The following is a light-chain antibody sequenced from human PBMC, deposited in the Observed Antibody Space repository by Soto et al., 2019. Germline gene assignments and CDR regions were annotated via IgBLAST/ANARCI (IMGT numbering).Light chain of an antibody. Sequence: EIVLTQSPGTLSLSPGDRATLSCRASQSVNSNYLAWYQRKPGQAPRLLIYGASNRATDIPYRISASGSGTYFTLTLTKQEAEDFSVYYCQQHDSTASKFGQATKVAVK. CDR2: GAS. CDR3: QQHDSTASK. CDR1: QSVNSNY. V-gene: IGKV3-20*01. J-gene: IGKJ1*01.